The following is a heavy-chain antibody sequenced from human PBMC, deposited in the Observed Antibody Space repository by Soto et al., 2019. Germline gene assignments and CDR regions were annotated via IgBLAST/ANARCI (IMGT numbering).Heavy chain of an antibody. Sequence: EVQLVESGGGLVQPGGSLRLSCAASGFTFDTYWMHWVRQAPGKGLVWVSRINNAGSSTNYADSVKGRVTLSRDNAKNRLYLQINSLGAEDTAVYYCARGGAYSYGPYYYYLDVWGKGTTVTVSS. V-gene: IGHV3-74*01. CDR3: ARGGAYSYGPYYYYLDV. D-gene: IGHD5-18*01. J-gene: IGHJ6*03. CDR2: INNAGSST. CDR1: GFTFDTYW.